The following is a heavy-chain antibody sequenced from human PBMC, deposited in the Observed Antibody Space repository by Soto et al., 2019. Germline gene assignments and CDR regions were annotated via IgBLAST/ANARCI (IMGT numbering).Heavy chain of an antibody. D-gene: IGHD6-13*01. V-gene: IGHV4-39*01. CDR1: GGSISSSSYY. J-gene: IGHJ6*02. CDR3: ARSGSSSWSPAYYYGMDV. Sequence: SETLSLTCTVSGGSISSSSYYWGWIRQPPGKGLEWIGSIYYSGSTYYNPSLKSRVTISVDTSKNQFSLKLSSVTAADTAVYYCARSGSSSWSPAYYYGMDVWGQGTTVTVS. CDR2: IYYSGST.